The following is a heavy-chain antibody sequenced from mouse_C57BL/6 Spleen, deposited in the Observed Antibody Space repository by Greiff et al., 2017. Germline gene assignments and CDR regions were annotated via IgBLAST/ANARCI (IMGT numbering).Heavy chain of an antibody. J-gene: IGHJ4*01. CDR1: GFTFSDYY. Sequence: EVMLVESEGGLVQPGSSMKLSCTASGFTFSDYYMAWVRQVPEKGLEWVANINYDGSSTYYLDSLKSRFIISGDNAKNILYLQMSSLKSEDTATYYCARAPYGDAMDYWGQGTSVTVSS. D-gene: IGHD1-1*02. V-gene: IGHV5-16*01. CDR3: ARAPYGDAMDY. CDR2: INYDGSST.